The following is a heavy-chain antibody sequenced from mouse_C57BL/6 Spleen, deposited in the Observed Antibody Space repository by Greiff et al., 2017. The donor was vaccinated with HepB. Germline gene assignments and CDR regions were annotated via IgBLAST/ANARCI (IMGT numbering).Heavy chain of an antibody. CDR2: ISSGGSYT. D-gene: IGHD4-1*01. CDR1: GFTFSSYG. V-gene: IGHV5-6*01. CDR3: ARLWDGYYFDY. Sequence: EVKLVESGGDLVKPGGSLKLSCAASGFTFSSYGMSWVRQTPDKRLEWVATISSGGSYTYYPDSVKGRFTISRDNAKNTLYLQMSSRKSEDTAMYYSARLWDGYYFDYWGQGTTLTVSS. J-gene: IGHJ2*01.